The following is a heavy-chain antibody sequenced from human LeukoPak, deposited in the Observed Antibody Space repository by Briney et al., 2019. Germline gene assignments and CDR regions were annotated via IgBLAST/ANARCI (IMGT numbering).Heavy chain of an antibody. V-gene: IGHV4-59*01. CDR1: GGYISSYY. D-gene: IGHD3-3*01. CDR3: ARRSSIWSGYQDTLYYFDS. CDR2: IYYSGST. J-gene: IGHJ4*02. Sequence: ETLSLTWTGSGGYISSYYWSWIRQPPGKRLELIGHIYYSGSTNYNPSLQSRVTISVATSKNQFSLKLSSVTAADPAVYYCARRSSIWSGYQDTLYYFDSWGQGTLVTVSS.